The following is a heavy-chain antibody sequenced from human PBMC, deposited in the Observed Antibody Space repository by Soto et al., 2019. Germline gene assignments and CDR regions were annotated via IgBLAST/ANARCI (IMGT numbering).Heavy chain of an antibody. CDR3: ARDRQYYYGSGSYSIYYYGMDV. V-gene: IGHV3-13*04. D-gene: IGHD3-10*01. Sequence: EVQLVESGGGLVQPGGSLRLSCTASGFTFSSYDMHWVRQATGKGLEWVSAIGTAGDTYYPGSVKGRFTISRENAKNSLYLQMNSLRAGDTAVYYCARDRQYYYGSGSYSIYYYGMDVW. CDR2: IGTAGDT. CDR1: GFTFSSYD. J-gene: IGHJ6*01.